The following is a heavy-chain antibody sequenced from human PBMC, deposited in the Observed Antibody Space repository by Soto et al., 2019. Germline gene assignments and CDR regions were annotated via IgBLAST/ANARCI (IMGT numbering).Heavy chain of an antibody. Sequence: SVKVSCKASGGTLRNYAVSWVRQAPGQGLEWMGGIIPVYSTSKYAQKFQGRLTITADKSTSTTYMELSSLRSEDTAVYYCATDTGSYYDVAYWGQGTLVTVSS. J-gene: IGHJ4*02. CDR3: ATDTGSYYDVAY. V-gene: IGHV1-69*06. D-gene: IGHD3-10*01. CDR1: GGTLRNYA. CDR2: IIPVYSTS.